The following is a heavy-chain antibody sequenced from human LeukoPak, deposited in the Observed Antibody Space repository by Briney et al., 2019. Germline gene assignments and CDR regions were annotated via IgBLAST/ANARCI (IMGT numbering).Heavy chain of an antibody. CDR3: AKGSSDGRPYYFDY. J-gene: IGHJ4*02. V-gene: IGHV3-23*01. CDR1: GFTFSSYA. D-gene: IGHD5-24*01. CDR2: INDSGGNT. Sequence: PGGSLSLSCAASGFTFSSYAMSWVRQAPGKGLEWVSAINDSGGNTYHADSVKGRFTISRDNSKNTLYLQMNSLRAEDTAVYYCAKGSSDGRPYYFDYWGQGTLVTISS.